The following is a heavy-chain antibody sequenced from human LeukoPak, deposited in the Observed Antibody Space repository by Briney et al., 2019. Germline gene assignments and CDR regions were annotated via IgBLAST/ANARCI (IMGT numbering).Heavy chain of an antibody. J-gene: IGHJ4*02. CDR3: ARSSYYDILTGYCNFDY. Sequence: SETLSLTCTVSGGSISSYYWSWIRQPPGKGLEWIGYIYYSGSTNYNPSLKSRVTISVDTSKNQFSLKLSSVTAADTAVYYCARSSYYDILTGYCNFDYWGQGTLVTVSS. CDR1: GGSISSYY. D-gene: IGHD3-9*01. V-gene: IGHV4-59*01. CDR2: IYYSGST.